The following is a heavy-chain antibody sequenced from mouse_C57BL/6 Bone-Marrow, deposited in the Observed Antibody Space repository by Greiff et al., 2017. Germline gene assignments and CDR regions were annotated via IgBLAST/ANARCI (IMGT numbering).Heavy chain of an antibody. V-gene: IGHV1-55*01. D-gene: IGHD1-1*01. CDR2: IYPGSGST. CDR1: GYTFTSYW. CDR3: ARRLGTVVATDYFDY. Sequence: QVQLQQPGAELVKPGASVKMSCKASGYTFTSYWITWVKQRPGQGLEWIGDIYPGSGSTNYNEKFKSKATLTVDTSSSTAYMQLSSLTSEDSAVYYWARRLGTVVATDYFDYWGQGTTLTVSS. J-gene: IGHJ2*01.